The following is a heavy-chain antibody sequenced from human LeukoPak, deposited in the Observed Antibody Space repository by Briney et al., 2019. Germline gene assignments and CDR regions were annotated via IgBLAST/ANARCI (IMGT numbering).Heavy chain of an antibody. CDR3: ASRILTGYYSKAFDI. V-gene: IGHV3-21*01. J-gene: IGHJ3*02. D-gene: IGHD3-9*01. CDR1: GFTFSSYA. CDR2: ISSSSSYI. Sequence: PGGSLRLSCAASGFTFSSYAMTWVRQAPGKGLEWVSSISSSSSYIYYADSVKGRFTISRDNAKNSLYLQMNSLRAEDTAVYYCASRILTGYYSKAFDIWGQGTMVTVSS.